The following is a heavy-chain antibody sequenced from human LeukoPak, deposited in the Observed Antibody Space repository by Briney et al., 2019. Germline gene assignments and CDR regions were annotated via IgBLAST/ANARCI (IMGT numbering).Heavy chain of an antibody. V-gene: IGHV1-18*01. CDR2: ISAYNGNT. Sequence: ASVKVSCTASGYTFTSYGISWVRQAPGQGLEWMGWISAYNGNTNYAQKLQGRVTMTTDTSTSTAYMELSSLRSEDTAVYYCATAPGSGYRFDYWGQGTLVTVSS. D-gene: IGHD3-22*01. CDR3: ATAPGSGYRFDY. J-gene: IGHJ4*02. CDR1: GYTFTSYG.